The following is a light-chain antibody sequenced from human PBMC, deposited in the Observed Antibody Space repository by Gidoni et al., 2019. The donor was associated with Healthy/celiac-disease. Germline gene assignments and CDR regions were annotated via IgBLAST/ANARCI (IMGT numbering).Light chain of an antibody. V-gene: IGKV3-11*01. Sequence: VLTQSPATLSLSPGERATLSCRASQSVSSYLAWYQQKPGQAPRLLIYDASNRATGIPARFSGSGSGTDFTLTISSLEPEDFAVYYCQQRSNWPPYTFGQGTKLESK. CDR1: QSVSSY. J-gene: IGKJ2*01. CDR3: QQRSNWPPYT. CDR2: DAS.